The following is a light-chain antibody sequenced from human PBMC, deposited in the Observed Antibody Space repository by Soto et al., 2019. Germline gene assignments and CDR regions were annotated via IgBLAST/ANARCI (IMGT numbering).Light chain of an antibody. J-gene: IGLJ3*02. CDR1: SRVVGAYKY. CDR2: DVT. CDR3: SSYTSTNTVL. Sequence: QSALTQPASVSGSPGQSIAISCPGTSRVVGAYKYVSWNQQHPGKAPKLMIYDVTDRPSGVSDRFSGSKSGTTASLTISGLQAEDEADYYCSSYTSTNTVLFGGGTKLTVL. V-gene: IGLV2-14*01.